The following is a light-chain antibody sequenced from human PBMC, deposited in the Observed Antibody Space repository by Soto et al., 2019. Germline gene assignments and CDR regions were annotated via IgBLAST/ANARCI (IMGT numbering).Light chain of an antibody. CDR1: QSISSW. Sequence: DIQMTQSPSTLSASVGDRVTITCRASQSISSWLAWYQQKPGKAPKLLIYDASSLESGVPSRFSGSGSGTEFTLTISSLQPDDFATYYCQQYKSYSLTFGGGTKWIS. CDR3: QQYKSYSLT. V-gene: IGKV1-5*01. CDR2: DAS. J-gene: IGKJ4*01.